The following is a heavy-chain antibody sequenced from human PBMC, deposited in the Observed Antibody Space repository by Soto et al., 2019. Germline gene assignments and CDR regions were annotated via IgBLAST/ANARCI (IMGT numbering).Heavy chain of an antibody. CDR2: ISGSGGST. CDR3: AKDLDDDFWSGYLAV. V-gene: IGHV3-23*01. D-gene: IGHD3-3*01. CDR1: GFTFSSYA. J-gene: IGHJ4*02. Sequence: GGSLRLSCAASGFTFSSYAMSWVRQAPGKGLEWVSAISGSGGSTYYADSVKGRFTISRDNSKNTLYLQMNSLRAEDTAVYYCAKDLDDDFWSGYLAVWGQGTLVTVSS.